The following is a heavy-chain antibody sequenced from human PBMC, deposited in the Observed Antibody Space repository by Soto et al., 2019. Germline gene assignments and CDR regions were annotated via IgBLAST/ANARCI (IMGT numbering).Heavy chain of an antibody. CDR1: GFTFSSYA. V-gene: IGHV3-30-3*01. D-gene: IGHD6-13*01. Sequence: GGSLRLSCAASGFTFSSYAMHWVRQAPGKGLEWVAVISYDGSNKYYADSVKGRFTISRDNSKNTLYLQMNSLRAEDTAVYYCARVLYSSSWPYYFDYWGQGTLVTVSS. J-gene: IGHJ4*02. CDR3: ARVLYSSSWPYYFDY. CDR2: ISYDGSNK.